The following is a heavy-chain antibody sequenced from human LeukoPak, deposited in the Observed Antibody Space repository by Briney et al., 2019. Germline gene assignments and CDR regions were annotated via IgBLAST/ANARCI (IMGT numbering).Heavy chain of an antibody. J-gene: IGHJ3*02. CDR1: GGTFSSYT. Sequence: SVKVSCKASGGTFSSYTICWVRQAPGQGLEWMGRINPILGIANNAQKFQGRVTITADKSTSTEYMKRSSLRSEDTAVYYCASGSGSYGDAFDIWGQGAMVTVSS. V-gene: IGHV1-69*02. CDR2: INPILGIA. CDR3: ASGSGSYGDAFDI. D-gene: IGHD1-26*01.